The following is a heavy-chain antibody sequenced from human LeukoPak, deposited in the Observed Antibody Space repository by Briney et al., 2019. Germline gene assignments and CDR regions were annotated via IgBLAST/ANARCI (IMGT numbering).Heavy chain of an antibody. J-gene: IGHJ5*02. CDR3: ASSMIVVARMGYWFDP. Sequence: SVKVSCKASGGTFSSYAISWVRQAPGQGLEWMGGIIPIFGTANYAQKFQGRVTITADKSTSTAYMELSSLRSEDTAVYYCASSMIVVARMGYWFDPWGQGTLVTVSS. V-gene: IGHV1-69*06. CDR1: GGTFSSYA. CDR2: IIPIFGTA. D-gene: IGHD3-22*01.